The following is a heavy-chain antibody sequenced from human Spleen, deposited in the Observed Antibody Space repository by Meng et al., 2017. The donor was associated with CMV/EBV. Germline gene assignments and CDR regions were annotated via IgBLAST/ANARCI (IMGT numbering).Heavy chain of an antibody. Sequence: GESLKISCAASGFTFSTSWMSWVRQAPGKGLEWVANIKQDGSEKYYVDSVKGRFTISRDNAKNSLFLQMNSLRAEDTAVYYCARVGRGYAFWSGYYVRECYFDYWGQGTLVTVSS. V-gene: IGHV3-7*01. D-gene: IGHD3-3*01. CDR3: ARVGRGYAFWSGYYVRECYFDY. CDR1: GFTFSTSW. J-gene: IGHJ4*02. CDR2: IKQDGSEK.